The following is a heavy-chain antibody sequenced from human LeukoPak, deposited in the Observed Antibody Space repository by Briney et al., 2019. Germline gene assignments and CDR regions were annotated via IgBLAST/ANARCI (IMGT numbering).Heavy chain of an antibody. Sequence: SENLSLNCTVSGGSISSYYWSWIRQPAGKGLEWIGRIYTSGSTNYNPSLKSRVTMSVDTSKNQFSLKLSSVTAADTAVYYCARDYYDSSGYYSNDAFDIWGQGTMVTVSS. D-gene: IGHD3-22*01. J-gene: IGHJ3*02. V-gene: IGHV4-4*07. CDR1: GGSISSYY. CDR3: ARDYYDSSGYYSNDAFDI. CDR2: IYTSGST.